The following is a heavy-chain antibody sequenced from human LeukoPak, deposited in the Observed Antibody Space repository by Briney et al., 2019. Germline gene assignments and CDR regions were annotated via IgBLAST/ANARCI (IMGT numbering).Heavy chain of an antibody. CDR2: IWNDGTTK. V-gene: IGHV3-33*01. CDR3: ARESSSVAFDI. J-gene: IGHJ3*02. D-gene: IGHD3-22*01. Sequence: GRSLRLSCAASGFSFTTYGMHWVRQAPGKGLEWVAVIWNDGTTKYYADSVKGRFTISRDNSKNTLYLQMNSLRAEDTAVYYCARESSSVAFDIWGQGTMVTVSS. CDR1: GFSFTTYG.